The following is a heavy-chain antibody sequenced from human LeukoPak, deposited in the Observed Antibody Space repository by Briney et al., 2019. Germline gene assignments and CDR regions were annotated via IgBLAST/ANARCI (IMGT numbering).Heavy chain of an antibody. CDR2: ISYDGSNK. V-gene: IGHV3-30-3*01. J-gene: IGHJ6*02. CDR3: ATLVVGLYYYYYGMDV. Sequence: PGGSLRLSCAASGFTFSSYAMSWVRQAPGKGLEWVAVISYDGSNKYYADSVKGRFTISRDNSKNTLYLQMNSLRAEDTAVYYCATLVVGLYYYYYGMDVWGQGTTVTVSS. CDR1: GFTFSSYA. D-gene: IGHD2-15*01.